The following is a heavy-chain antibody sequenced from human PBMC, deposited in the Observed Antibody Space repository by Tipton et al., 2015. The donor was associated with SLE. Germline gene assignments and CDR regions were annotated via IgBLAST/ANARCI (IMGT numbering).Heavy chain of an antibody. Sequence: SLRLCCADSGFSFSTYVMSWVRQGPGKGLEWVSTITGSGDKTWHADSVKGRFTISRDNSKNTLYLQMNRLRVEDSAIYYCTKESPWEESWGQGTLVTVSS. CDR2: ITGSGDKT. V-gene: IGHV3-23*01. CDR3: TKESPWEES. D-gene: IGHD1-26*01. CDR1: GFSFSTYV. J-gene: IGHJ5*02.